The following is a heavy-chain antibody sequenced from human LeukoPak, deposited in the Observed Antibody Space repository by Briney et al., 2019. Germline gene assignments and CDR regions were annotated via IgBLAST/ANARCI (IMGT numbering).Heavy chain of an antibody. J-gene: IGHJ5*02. V-gene: IGHV4-4*07. CDR1: GGSICSYY. D-gene: IGHD6-19*01. CDR2: FYPSGSN. Sequence: SETLSLTCTVSGGSICSYYWSWIRQPAGKGLECIGRFYPSGSNKYNPSLKRRVTMSVDASKNQFSLKLSSVTAADTAVYYCARAVSSGWYGNWFDPWGQGTLVTVSS. CDR3: ARAVSSGWYGNWFDP.